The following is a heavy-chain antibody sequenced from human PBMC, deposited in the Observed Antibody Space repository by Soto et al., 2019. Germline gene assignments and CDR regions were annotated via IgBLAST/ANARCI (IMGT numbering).Heavy chain of an antibody. J-gene: IGHJ4*02. Sequence: GGSLSLSCAASGFTFSDHYMDWVRQAPGKGLEWVGRSRNKANSYTTEYAASVKGRFTISRDDSRNSLYLQMNSLKTEDTAMYYCTRLTPPRGYNYGYYLDCWGQGTQVTVSS. D-gene: IGHD5-18*01. V-gene: IGHV3-72*01. CDR2: SRNKANSYTT. CDR3: TRLTPPRGYNYGYYLDC. CDR1: GFTFSDHY.